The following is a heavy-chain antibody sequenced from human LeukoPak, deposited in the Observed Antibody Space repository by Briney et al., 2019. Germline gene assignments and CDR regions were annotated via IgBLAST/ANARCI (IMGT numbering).Heavy chain of an antibody. J-gene: IGHJ4*02. CDR2: IYSGGST. Sequence: GGSLRLSCAASGFSVSNNYMSWVRQAPGKGLEWVSVIYSGGSTYYADSVKGRFTISRDNSKNTLYLQMNSLRAEDTAVYYCASTFYGDSPPYWGQGTLVTVSS. D-gene: IGHD4-17*01. CDR3: ASTFYGDSPPY. V-gene: IGHV3-66*01. CDR1: GFSVSNNY.